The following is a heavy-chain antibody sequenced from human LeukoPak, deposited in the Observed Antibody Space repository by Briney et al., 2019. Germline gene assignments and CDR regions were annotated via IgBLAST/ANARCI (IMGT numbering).Heavy chain of an antibody. CDR1: GYTLTELS. J-gene: IGHJ6*03. CDR3: ATVSNLSPYYYYMDV. D-gene: IGHD4-11*01. V-gene: IGHV1-24*01. Sequence: GASVKVSCKVSGYTLTELSMHWVRQAPGKGLEWMGGFDPEDGETIYAQKFQGRVTMTEDTSTDTAYMELSSLRSEDTAVYYCATVSNLSPYYYYMDVWGKGTTVTVSS. CDR2: FDPEDGET.